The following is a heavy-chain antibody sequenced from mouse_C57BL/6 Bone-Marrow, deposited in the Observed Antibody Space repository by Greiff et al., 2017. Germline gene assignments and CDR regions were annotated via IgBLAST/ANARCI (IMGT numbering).Heavy chain of an antibody. CDR3: ASTPLYYGNSFWYFDV. Sequence: VQLQQSGAELVKPGASVKMSCTASGYTFTSYWITWVKQRPGQGLEWIGDIYPGSGSTNYNEKFKSKATLTVDTSSSTAYMQLSSLTSEDSAVYYCASTPLYYGNSFWYFDVWGTGTTVTVSS. D-gene: IGHD2-1*01. J-gene: IGHJ1*03. CDR1: GYTFTSYW. V-gene: IGHV1-55*01. CDR2: IYPGSGST.